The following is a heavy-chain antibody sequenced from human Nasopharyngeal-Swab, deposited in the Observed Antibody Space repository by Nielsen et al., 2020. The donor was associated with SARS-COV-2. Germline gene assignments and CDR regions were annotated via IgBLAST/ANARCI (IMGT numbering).Heavy chain of an antibody. CDR3: ARDRIAAAGDAFDI. Sequence: GGSLRLSCAAAGFTFSSYCMHWVRQAPGKGLEWVAVIWYDGSNKYYADSVKGRFTISRDNSKNTLYLQMNSLRAEDTAVYYCARDRIAAAGDAFDIWGQGTMVTVSS. V-gene: IGHV3-33*01. D-gene: IGHD6-13*01. CDR2: IWYDGSNK. CDR1: GFTFSSYC. J-gene: IGHJ3*02.